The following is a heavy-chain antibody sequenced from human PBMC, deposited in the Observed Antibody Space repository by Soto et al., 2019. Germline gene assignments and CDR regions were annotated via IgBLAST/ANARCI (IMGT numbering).Heavy chain of an antibody. J-gene: IGHJ5*02. CDR3: ARSYYVWSGYYRGPRFDP. V-gene: IGHV4-34*01. D-gene: IGHD3-3*01. CDR1: GGSLSGYY. CDR2: INHSGST. Sequence: PSETLSLTCAVYGGSLSGYYWSWIRQPPGKGLEWIGEINHSGSTNYNPSLKSRVTISVDTSKNQFSLTLSSVTAADTAVYYCARSYYVWSGYYRGPRFDPWGQGTLVTVSS.